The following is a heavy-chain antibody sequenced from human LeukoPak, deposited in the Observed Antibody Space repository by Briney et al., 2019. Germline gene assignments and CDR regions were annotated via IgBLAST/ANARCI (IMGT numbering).Heavy chain of an antibody. V-gene: IGHV3-48*03. Sequence: GGSLRLSCAASGFTFSSYEMNWVSQAPGKGLEWVSYISSSGSTIYYADSVKGRFTISRDNAKNSLYLQMSSLRAEDTAVYYCARVSKYYDILTTYGMDVWGKGTTVTVSS. CDR1: GFTFSSYE. D-gene: IGHD3-9*01. CDR3: ARVSKYYDILTTYGMDV. J-gene: IGHJ6*04. CDR2: ISSSGSTI.